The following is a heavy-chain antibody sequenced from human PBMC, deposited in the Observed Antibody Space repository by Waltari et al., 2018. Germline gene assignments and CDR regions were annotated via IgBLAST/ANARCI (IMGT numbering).Heavy chain of an antibody. V-gene: IGHV3-11*01. Sequence: SWIRQAPGKGLEWVSYISSSGSTIYYADSVKGRFTISRDNAKNSLYLQMNSLRAEDTAVYYCARLGGSGSLDYWGQGTLVTVSS. CDR3: ARLGGSGSLDY. J-gene: IGHJ4*02. CDR2: ISSSGSTI. D-gene: IGHD3-10*01.